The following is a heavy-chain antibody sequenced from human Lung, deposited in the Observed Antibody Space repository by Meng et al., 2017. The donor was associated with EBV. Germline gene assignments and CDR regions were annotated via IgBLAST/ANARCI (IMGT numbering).Heavy chain of an antibody. CDR3: AKTIAILPDY. CDR1: GGSVSSGGYY. Sequence: QVQLQQWRAGLLKPSETLSLTCPVSGGSVSSGGYYWSWIRQPPGKGLEWIGEINHRGSTKYNPSLKSRVTISVDTSKNQFSLKLSSVTAADTAVYYCAKTIAILPDYWGQGTLVTVSS. CDR2: INHRGST. J-gene: IGHJ4*02. V-gene: IGHV4-34*02. D-gene: IGHD3-16*02.